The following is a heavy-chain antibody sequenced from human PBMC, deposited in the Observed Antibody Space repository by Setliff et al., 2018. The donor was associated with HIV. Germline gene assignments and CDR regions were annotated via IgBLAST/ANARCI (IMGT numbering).Heavy chain of an antibody. CDR3: AKDPYSGTFTLYYFDY. V-gene: IGHV3-53*01. D-gene: IGHD1-26*01. J-gene: IGHJ4*02. CDR2: IYKIGST. CDR1: GFSVSTKY. Sequence: GWSLRLSCAASGFSVSTKYMSWVRQAPGKGLEWVSVIYKIGSTFYADSVKGRFTISRDNSKNTLYLQMNSLRVEDTAIYYCAKDPYSGTFTLYYFDYWGQGTLVTVSS.